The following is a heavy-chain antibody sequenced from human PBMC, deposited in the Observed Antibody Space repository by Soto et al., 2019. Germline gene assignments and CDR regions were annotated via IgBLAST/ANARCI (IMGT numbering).Heavy chain of an antibody. J-gene: IGHJ4*02. D-gene: IGHD3-10*01. CDR3: ARGGGPGRYYRQLPHYFDY. V-gene: IGHV1-18*04. CDR2: ISAYNGNT. Sequence: SVKVSCNASGYTFPSYGLNCVRQAPGQGLDWMGWISAYNGNTNYAQKLQGRVTMTTDTSTSTAYMELRSLRSDDTAVYYCARGGGPGRYYRQLPHYFDYWRQGTLVTVSS. CDR1: GYTFPSYG.